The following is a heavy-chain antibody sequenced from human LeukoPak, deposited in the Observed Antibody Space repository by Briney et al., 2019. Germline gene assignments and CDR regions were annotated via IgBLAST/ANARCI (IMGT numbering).Heavy chain of an antibody. V-gene: IGHV4-38-2*02. CDR2: IYHSGST. CDR1: GYSISSGYY. J-gene: IGHJ3*02. Sequence: PSETLSLTCTVSGYSISSGYYWGWIRQPPGQGLEGIGNIYHSGSTYYNPSLKGRVTISVDTSKNQFSLKLSSVTAADTAVYYCAIELNHYDSSGLDIWGQGTMVTVSS. CDR3: AIELNHYDSSGLDI. D-gene: IGHD3-22*01.